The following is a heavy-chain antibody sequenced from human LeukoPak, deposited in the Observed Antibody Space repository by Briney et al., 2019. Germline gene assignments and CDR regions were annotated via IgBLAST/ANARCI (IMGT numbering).Heavy chain of an antibody. V-gene: IGHV1-46*01. CDR1: GYTFTSYY. J-gene: IGHJ5*02. CDR3: ARDLVGLPVDYWFDP. CDR2: INPSGGSA. D-gene: IGHD6-6*01. Sequence: ASVKVSCKASGYTFTSYYMHWVRQAPGQGLEWMGIINPSGGSASYAQKFQGRVTMTRDTSTSTVYMELSSLRPEDTAVYYCARDLVGLPVDYWFDPWGQGTLVTVSS.